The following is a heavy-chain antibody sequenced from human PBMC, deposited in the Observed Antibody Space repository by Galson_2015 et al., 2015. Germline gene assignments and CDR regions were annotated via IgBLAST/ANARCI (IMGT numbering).Heavy chain of an antibody. CDR1: GFTFSSYS. V-gene: IGHV3-48*01. D-gene: IGHD3-10*01. CDR3: AKVLRTPRGLSYFDY. CDR2: ISSSSSTI. Sequence: SLRLSCAASGFTFSSYSLNWVRQAPGKGLEWVSYISSSSSTIYYADSVKGRFTISRDNAKNSLYLQMNSLRAEDTAVYYCAKVLRTPRGLSYFDYWGQGTLVTVSS. J-gene: IGHJ4*02.